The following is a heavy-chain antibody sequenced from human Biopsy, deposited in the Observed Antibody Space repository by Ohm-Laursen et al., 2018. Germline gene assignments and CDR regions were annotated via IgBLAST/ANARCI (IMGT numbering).Heavy chain of an antibody. D-gene: IGHD2-15*01. Sequence: TLSLTCTVSRDSISNYYWTWIRQSPGKGLEWIGYIYYTGSTNYNPSVKSRVTISVDTSKNQFSLKLNSVTAADTAVFYCSRHGSQGYCTGGSCVDYWGQGALVTVSS. V-gene: IGHV4-59*01. CDR2: IYYTGST. J-gene: IGHJ4*02. CDR3: SRHGSQGYCTGGSCVDY. CDR1: RDSISNYY.